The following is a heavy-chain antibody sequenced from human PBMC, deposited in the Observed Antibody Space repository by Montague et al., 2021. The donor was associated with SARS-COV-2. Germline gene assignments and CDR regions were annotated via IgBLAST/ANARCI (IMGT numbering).Heavy chain of an antibody. D-gene: IGHD1-26*01. Sequence: SETLSLTCTVYGGSFSGYYWSWTRQPPGKGLEWIGEINHSGSTNYNPSLKSRVTISVDTSKNHFSLKLSSVTAADTAVYYCARSGGVYTESYCLEDYYYGMDVWGQGTTGTVSS. J-gene: IGHJ6*02. CDR1: GGSFSGYY. V-gene: IGHV4-34*01. CDR3: ARSGGVYTESYCLEDYYYGMDV. CDR2: INHSGST.